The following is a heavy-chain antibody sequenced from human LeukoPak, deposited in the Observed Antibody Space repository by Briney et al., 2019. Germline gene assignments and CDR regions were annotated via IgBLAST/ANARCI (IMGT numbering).Heavy chain of an antibody. J-gene: IGHJ6*03. CDR1: GGSISSSSYY. CDR2: IYYSGST. V-gene: IGHV4-61*05. D-gene: IGHD6-19*01. CDR3: ARGAQYSSGRYTAHYYYYMDV. Sequence: PSETLSLTCTVSGGSISSSSYYWGWIRQPPGKGLEWIGYIYYSGSTNYNPSLKSRVTISVDTSKNQFSLKLSSVTAADTAVYYCARGAQYSSGRYTAHYYYYMDVWGKGTTVTVSS.